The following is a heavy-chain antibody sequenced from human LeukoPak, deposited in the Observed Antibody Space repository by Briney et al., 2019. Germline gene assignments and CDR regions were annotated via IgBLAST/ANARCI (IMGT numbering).Heavy chain of an antibody. CDR1: GGSFSGYY. Sequence: SETLSLTCAVYGGSFSGYYWSWIRQPPGKGLEWIGEIDHSGSTNYNPSLKSRVTISVDTSKNQFSLKLSSVTAADTAVYYCARGGQRWGNGYYFDYWGQGTLVTVSS. CDR2: IDHSGST. D-gene: IGHD5-24*01. CDR3: ARGGQRWGNGYYFDY. J-gene: IGHJ4*02. V-gene: IGHV4-34*01.